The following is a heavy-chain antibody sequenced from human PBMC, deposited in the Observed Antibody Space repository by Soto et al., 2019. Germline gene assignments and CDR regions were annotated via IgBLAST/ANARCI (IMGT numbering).Heavy chain of an antibody. CDR1: GFTFSSYA. CDR3: AREDSGGYDYSILRYYYYGMDV. CDR2: ISYDGSNK. Sequence: GGSLRLSCAASGFTFSSYATHWVRQAPGKGLEWVAVISYDGSNKYYADSVKGRFTISRDNSKNTLYLQMNSLRAEDTAVYYCAREDSGGYDYSILRYYYYGMDVWGQGTTVTVSS. V-gene: IGHV3-30-3*01. J-gene: IGHJ6*02. D-gene: IGHD4-4*01.